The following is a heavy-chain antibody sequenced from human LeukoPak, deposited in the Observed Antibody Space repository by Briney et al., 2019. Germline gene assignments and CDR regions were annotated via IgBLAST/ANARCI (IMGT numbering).Heavy chain of an antibody. CDR2: IYYSGST. D-gene: IGHD5-12*01. CDR3: ARHLSGYDWVPSRP. CDR1: GFTFSSYSMN. J-gene: IGHJ5*02. Sequence: GSLRLSCAASGFTFSSYSMNWVRQPPGKGLEWIGSIYYSGSTYYNPSLKSRVTISVDTSKNQFSLKLSSVTAADTAVYYCARHLSGYDWVPSRPWGQGTLVTVSS. V-gene: IGHV4-39*01.